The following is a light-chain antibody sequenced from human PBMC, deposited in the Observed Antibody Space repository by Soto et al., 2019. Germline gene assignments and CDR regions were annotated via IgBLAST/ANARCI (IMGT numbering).Light chain of an antibody. Sequence: DIQMTQSPSSLSASVGDRITITCRASQGISIYLAWYEQKPGKVPKVLIYAASTLHTGVPSRFSGSGSGTDFTLTISSLQPEDVATYYCQKYNSAPLTFGGGTKVEIK. V-gene: IGKV1-27*01. J-gene: IGKJ4*01. CDR1: QGISIY. CDR3: QKYNSAPLT. CDR2: AAS.